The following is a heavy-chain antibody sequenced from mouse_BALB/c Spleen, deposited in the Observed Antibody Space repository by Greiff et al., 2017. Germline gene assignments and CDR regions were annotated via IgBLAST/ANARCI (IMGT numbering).Heavy chain of an antibody. V-gene: IGHV5-6*01. CDR3: ARQVCPFDY. Sequence: EVKLMESGGDLVKPGGSLKLSCAASGFTFSSYGMSWVRQTPDKRLEWVATISSGGSYTYYPDSVKGRFTISRDNAKNTLYLQMSSLKSEDTAMYYCARQVCPFDYWGQGTTLTVSS. CDR1: GFTFSSYG. J-gene: IGHJ2*01. CDR2: ISSGGSYT. D-gene: IGHD6-1*01.